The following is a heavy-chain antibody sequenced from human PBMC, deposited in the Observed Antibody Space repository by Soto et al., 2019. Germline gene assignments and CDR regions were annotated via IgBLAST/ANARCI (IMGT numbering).Heavy chain of an antibody. CDR1: GYTFTNYD. CDR3: ARGRGWRDY. J-gene: IGHJ4*02. CDR2: MDPNSGNT. D-gene: IGHD6-19*01. V-gene: IGHV1-8*01. Sequence: QVQLVQSGAEVKKPGASGKVSCKASGYTFTNYDINWVRQAPGQGLEWMGWMDPNSGNTDYAQKFQGRVTITRNTSISTAYLELSSLSSEDTAVYYCARGRGWRDYWGQGTLVTVSS.